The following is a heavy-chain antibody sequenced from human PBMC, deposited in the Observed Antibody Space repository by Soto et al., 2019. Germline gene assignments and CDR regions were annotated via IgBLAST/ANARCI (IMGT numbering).Heavy chain of an antibody. D-gene: IGHD2-15*01. Sequence: SETLSLTCTVSGGSISSSSYYWGWIRQPPGKGLEWIGSIYYSGSTYYNPSLKSRVTISVDTSKNQLSLKLSSVTAADTAVYYCVSSGDIVVVVAADDAFDIWGQGTMVTVSS. CDR1: GGSISSSSYY. V-gene: IGHV4-39*01. CDR3: VSSGDIVVVVAADDAFDI. CDR2: IYYSGST. J-gene: IGHJ3*02.